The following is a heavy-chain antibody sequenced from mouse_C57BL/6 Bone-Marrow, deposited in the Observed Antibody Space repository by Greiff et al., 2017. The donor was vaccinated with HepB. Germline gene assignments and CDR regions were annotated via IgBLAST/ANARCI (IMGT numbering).Heavy chain of an antibody. D-gene: IGHD2-4*01. J-gene: IGHJ4*01. CDR3: ARTIYYDYDGAMDY. V-gene: IGHV1-64*01. Sequence: QVQLKQPGAELVKPGASVKLSCKASGYTFTSYWMHWVKQRPGQGLEWIGMIHPNSGSTNYNEKFKSKATLTVDKSSSTAYMQLSSLTSEDSAVYYCARTIYYDYDGAMDYWGQGTSVTVSS. CDR2: IHPNSGST. CDR1: GYTFTSYW.